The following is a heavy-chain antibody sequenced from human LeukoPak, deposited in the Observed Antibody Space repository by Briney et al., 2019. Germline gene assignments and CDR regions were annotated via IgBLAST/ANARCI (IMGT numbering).Heavy chain of an antibody. D-gene: IGHD1-26*01. CDR3: ARGASGSPTHWFDP. V-gene: IGHV4-31*03. J-gene: IGHJ5*02. CDR2: IYYSGST. Sequence: SQTLSLTCTVSGGSISSGGYYWSWIRQHPGKGLEWIGYIYYSGSTYYNPSLKSRVTISVDTSKNQFSLKLSSVTAADTAVYYCARGASGSPTHWFDPWGQGTLVTVSS. CDR1: GGSISSGGYY.